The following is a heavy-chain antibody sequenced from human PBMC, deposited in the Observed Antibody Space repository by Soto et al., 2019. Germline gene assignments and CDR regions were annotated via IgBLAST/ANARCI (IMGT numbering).Heavy chain of an antibody. Sequence: VQLVESGGGLVQSGGSLRLSCAASGFTFSNYWMSWVRQAPGKGLEWVANIKQDGTEKNYVDSVRGRFTISRDNAKNSLHLQMNSLTAEDTAVYYCASVAIWGQGTLVTVSS. V-gene: IGHV3-7*01. CDR2: IKQDGTEK. CDR3: ASVAI. J-gene: IGHJ4*02. CDR1: GFTFSNYW. D-gene: IGHD5-12*01.